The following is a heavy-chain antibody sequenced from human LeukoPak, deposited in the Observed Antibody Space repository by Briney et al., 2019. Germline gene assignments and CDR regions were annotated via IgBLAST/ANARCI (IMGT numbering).Heavy chain of an antibody. Sequence: GGSLRLSCAASGFTFSGYWMHWVRQAPGEGLVWVSRINTDGSSTTYADSVKGRFTISRDNAKNTLYLQMSSLRAEDTAIYYCARSGLNEKIDYWGQGTLVTVSS. J-gene: IGHJ4*02. V-gene: IGHV3-74*01. D-gene: IGHD2-8*01. CDR2: INTDGSST. CDR3: ARSGLNEKIDY. CDR1: GFTFSGYW.